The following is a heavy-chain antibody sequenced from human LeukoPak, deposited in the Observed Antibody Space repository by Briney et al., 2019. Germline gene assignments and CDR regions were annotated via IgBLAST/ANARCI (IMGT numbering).Heavy chain of an antibody. J-gene: IGHJ5*02. V-gene: IGHV4-4*07. CDR1: GGSISSYY. Sequence: SETLSLACTVSGGSISSYYWSWIRQPAGKGLEWIGRIYGTGTITYNPALQSRVTMSVDTSKNEFSLKMSSVTAADTAVYYCTRDSGTTGEVKFDPWGQGTLVAVSS. CDR2: IYGTGTI. D-gene: IGHD3-10*01. CDR3: TRDSGTTGEVKFDP.